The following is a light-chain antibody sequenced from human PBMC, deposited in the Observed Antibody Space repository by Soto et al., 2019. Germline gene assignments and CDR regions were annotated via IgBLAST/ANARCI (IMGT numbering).Light chain of an antibody. Sequence: QAVVTQPPSVSGAPGQRVTISCTGSSSNIGAGYDVHWYQQLPGTAPKVLIYGNSNRPSGAPDRFSGSKSGTSASLAITGLQAEDEADYYCQSYDRSLSGVVFGGGTQLTVL. V-gene: IGLV1-40*01. CDR3: QSYDRSLSGVV. J-gene: IGLJ7*01. CDR1: SSNIGAGYD. CDR2: GNS.